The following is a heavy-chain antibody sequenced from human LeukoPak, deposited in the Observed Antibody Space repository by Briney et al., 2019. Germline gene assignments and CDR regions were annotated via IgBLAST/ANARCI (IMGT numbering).Heavy chain of an antibody. D-gene: IGHD1-26*01. CDR2: IRGSDSYI. V-gene: IGHV3-21*04. J-gene: IGHJ4*02. CDR1: GFTFSSYY. Sequence: RSGGSLRLSCAASGFTFSSYYMNWVRQAPGKGLEWVSSIRGSDSYIYYADSVKGRFTISRDNAQNSLYLQMNSLRAEDTAIYYCVRDRGTYRPIDYWGQGTLVTVSS. CDR3: VRDRGTYRPIDY.